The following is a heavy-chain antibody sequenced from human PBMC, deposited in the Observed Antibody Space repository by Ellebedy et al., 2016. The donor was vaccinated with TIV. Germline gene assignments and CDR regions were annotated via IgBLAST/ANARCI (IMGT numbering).Heavy chain of an antibody. J-gene: IGHJ6*02. CDR3: ATDYLGSGSPTDHLYYYGMDA. Sequence: PGGSLRLSCAASGFTFSSYEMNWVRQAPGKGLEWVSYISSSGSTISYADSVKGRFTISRDNAKNSLYLQMNSLRAEDTAVYYCATDYLGSGSPTDHLYYYGMDAWGQGTTVTVSS. D-gene: IGHD3-10*01. V-gene: IGHV3-48*03. CDR1: GFTFSSYE. CDR2: ISSSGSTI.